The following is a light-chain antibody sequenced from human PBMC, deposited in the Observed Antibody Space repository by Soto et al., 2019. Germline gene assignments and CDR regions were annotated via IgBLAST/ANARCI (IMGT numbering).Light chain of an antibody. V-gene: IGKV3-20*01. J-gene: IGKJ4*01. Sequence: EFVLTQSPGTLSLSPWERATLSCRASQSVSSTFLAWYQQKPGQPPRLLIYGASTRGTGIPDRFSGSGSGTDFTLTISRLEPEDSAVYYCQHYGSSPPLTFGGGTKVEIK. CDR3: QHYGSSPPLT. CDR1: QSVSSTF. CDR2: GAS.